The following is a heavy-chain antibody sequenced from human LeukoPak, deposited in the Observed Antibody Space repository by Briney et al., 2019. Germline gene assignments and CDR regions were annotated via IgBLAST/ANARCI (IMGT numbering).Heavy chain of an antibody. V-gene: IGHV3-53*01. CDR3: ARATLDN. Sequence: GGSLRLSCAASGFTVSNNYISWVRQAPGKGLEWVAVIYSGGSTKYADSVKARFTISRDNTKNTVYLQMNSLRADDTAVYYCARATLDNWGQGTLVTVSS. CDR1: GFTVSNNY. CDR2: IYSGGST. J-gene: IGHJ4*02.